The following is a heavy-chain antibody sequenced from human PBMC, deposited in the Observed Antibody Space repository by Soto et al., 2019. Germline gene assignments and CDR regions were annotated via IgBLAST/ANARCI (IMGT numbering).Heavy chain of an antibody. V-gene: IGHV3-48*02. Sequence: EVQLVESGGGLVQPGGSLRLSCAASGFTFSSYSMNWVRQAPGKGLEWVSYISSSSSTIYYADSVKGRFTISRDNAKNSLYLQMNSLRDEDTAVYYCARDHLWELPLPSYYYYYGMDVWGQGTTVTVSS. CDR2: ISSSSSTI. D-gene: IGHD1-26*01. CDR1: GFTFSSYS. J-gene: IGHJ6*02. CDR3: ARDHLWELPLPSYYYYYGMDV.